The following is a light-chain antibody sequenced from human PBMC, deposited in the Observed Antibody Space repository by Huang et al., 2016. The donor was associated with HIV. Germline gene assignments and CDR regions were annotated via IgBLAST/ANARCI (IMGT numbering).Light chain of an antibody. V-gene: IGKV1-39*01. Sequence: DIQMTQSPSSLSASVGDRVTITCRASQTINSYLHWYQQKPGESPQRLIYAASNLQSGVPSRCSGGGSGTDFTLTISSLQPEDFATYYCQQTYSSPRTFGQGTKVDIK. CDR1: QTINSY. CDR2: AAS. J-gene: IGKJ1*01. CDR3: QQTYSSPRT.